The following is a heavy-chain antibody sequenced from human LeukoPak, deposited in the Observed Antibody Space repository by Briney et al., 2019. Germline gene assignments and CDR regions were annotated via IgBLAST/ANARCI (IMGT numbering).Heavy chain of an antibody. Sequence: SETLSLTCTVSGGSISSYYWSWIRQPPGKGLEWIGYIYYSGSTNYNPSLKSRVTISIDTSKNQFSLRLSSVAAADTAVYFCTTTYCDTNKPWDWGQGTLVTVSS. CDR2: IYYSGST. CDR3: TTTYCDTNKPWD. J-gene: IGHJ4*02. D-gene: IGHD3-22*01. V-gene: IGHV4-59*01. CDR1: GGSISSYY.